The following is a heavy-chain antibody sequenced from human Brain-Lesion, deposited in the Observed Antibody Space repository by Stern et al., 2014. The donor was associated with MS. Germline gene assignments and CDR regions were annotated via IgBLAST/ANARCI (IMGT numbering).Heavy chain of an antibody. CDR1: GYRVTSNW. CDR2: SWHGDSEP. CDR3: ARRGDSSSSGFDY. J-gene: IGHJ4*02. D-gene: IGHD6-6*01. V-gene: IGHV5-51*01. Sequence: VQLMQPGAEVKNPGESLKISCKGSGYRVTSNWTGRVRQMPGKGLAWMGISWHGDSEPRYSPSFQGQVTISADKSISTAYLQWSSLQASDTAMYYCARRGDSSSSGFDYWGQGTLVIVSS.